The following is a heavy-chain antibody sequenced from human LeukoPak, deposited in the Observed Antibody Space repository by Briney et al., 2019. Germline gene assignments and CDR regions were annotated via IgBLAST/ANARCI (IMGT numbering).Heavy chain of an antibody. V-gene: IGHV3-23*01. CDR1: GFTFSSYA. Sequence: GGSLRLSCAASGFTFSSYAMSWVRQAPGKGLEWVSAISGSGGSTYYADSVKGRFTISRDNSKNTLYLQMNSLRGEDTAVYYCAKDVEYYYDSSGPWYNWFDPWGQGTLVTVSS. CDR2: ISGSGGST. CDR3: AKDVEYYYDSSGPWYNWFDP. D-gene: IGHD3-22*01. J-gene: IGHJ5*02.